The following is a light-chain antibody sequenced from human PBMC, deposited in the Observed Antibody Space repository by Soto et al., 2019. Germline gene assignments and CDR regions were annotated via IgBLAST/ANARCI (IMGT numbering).Light chain of an antibody. CDR1: SSDVGGYKY. CDR3: AAWDDSLNGNV. Sequence: QSALTQPASVSGSPGQSITISCTGTSSDVGGYKYVSWYQQHPGTAPKLLIYSNNQRPSGVPDRFSGSKSGTSASLAISGLQSEDEADYYCAAWDDSLNGNVFGTGTKLTVL. CDR2: SNN. V-gene: IGLV1-44*01. J-gene: IGLJ1*01.